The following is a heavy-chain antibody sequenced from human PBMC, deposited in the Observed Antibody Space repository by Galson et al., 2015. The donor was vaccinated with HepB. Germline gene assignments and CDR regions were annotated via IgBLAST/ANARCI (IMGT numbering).Heavy chain of an antibody. CDR1: RFTFSSYA. Sequence: SLRLSCAASRFTFSSYAMHWVRQAPGKGLEWVAVISYDGSNKYYADSVKGRFTISRDNSKNTLYLQMNSLRAEDTAVYYCARDPGDYYDSSGYYPTFDYWGQGTLVTVSS. J-gene: IGHJ4*02. D-gene: IGHD3-22*01. CDR2: ISYDGSNK. CDR3: ARDPGDYYDSSGYYPTFDY. V-gene: IGHV3-30*04.